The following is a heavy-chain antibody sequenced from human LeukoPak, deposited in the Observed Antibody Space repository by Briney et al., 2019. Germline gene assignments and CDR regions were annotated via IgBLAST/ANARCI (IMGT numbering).Heavy chain of an antibody. V-gene: IGHV3-53*04. Sequence: PGGSLRLSCAASGFTVSSNYMSWVRQAPGKGLELVSVIYSGGGTYYADSVKGRFAISRHNSKNTLYLQMNSLRAEDTAVYYCARGYCSSTSCYRFWFDPWGQGTLVTVSS. CDR3: ARGYCSSTSCYRFWFDP. J-gene: IGHJ5*02. D-gene: IGHD2-2*01. CDR2: IYSGGGT. CDR1: GFTVSSNY.